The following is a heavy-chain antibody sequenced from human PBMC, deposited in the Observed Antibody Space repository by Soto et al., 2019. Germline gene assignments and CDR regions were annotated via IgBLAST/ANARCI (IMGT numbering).Heavy chain of an antibody. J-gene: IGHJ5*02. CDR1: GGSFSSYY. CDR2: IYSSGST. V-gene: IGHV4-59*01. CDR3: ARDSGGPFNWFDP. D-gene: IGHD2-15*01. Sequence: SETLSLTCAVYGGSFSSYYWTWIRQPPGKGLEWIGYIYSSGSTNYNPSLRGRVTISVDTSNNQFSLRVSSVTAADTAVYYCARDSGGPFNWFDPWGQGTLVTVSS.